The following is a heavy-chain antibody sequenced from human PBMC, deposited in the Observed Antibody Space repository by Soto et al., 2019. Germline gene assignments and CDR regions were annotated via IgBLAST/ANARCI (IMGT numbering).Heavy chain of an antibody. J-gene: IGHJ6*02. CDR2: ISTYNGDT. V-gene: IGHV1-18*01. D-gene: IGHD3-10*01. Sequence: ASVKVSCKASGYTFTRSGISWVRQAPGHGLEWMGWISTYNGDTNYAQKLQGRVTMTTDTSTSTAYMELRSLRSDDTAVYYCARGSFSSRYYYYGMDVWGQGTTVTVSS. CDR1: GYTFTRSG. CDR3: ARGSFSSRYYYYGMDV.